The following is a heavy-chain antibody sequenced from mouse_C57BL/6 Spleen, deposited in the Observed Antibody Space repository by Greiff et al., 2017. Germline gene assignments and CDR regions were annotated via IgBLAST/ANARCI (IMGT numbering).Heavy chain of an antibody. V-gene: IGHV5-9-1*02. CDR2: ISSGGDYI. CDR1: GFTFSSYA. Sequence: EVKLVESGAGLVKPGGSLKLSCAASGFTFSSYAMSWVRQTPEKRLEWVAYISSGGDYIYYADTVKGRFTISRDNSRNTLYLQMSSLKSEDTAMYYCTRDREDYYRYFDVWGTGTTVTVSS. D-gene: IGHD2-4*01. CDR3: TRDREDYYRYFDV. J-gene: IGHJ1*03.